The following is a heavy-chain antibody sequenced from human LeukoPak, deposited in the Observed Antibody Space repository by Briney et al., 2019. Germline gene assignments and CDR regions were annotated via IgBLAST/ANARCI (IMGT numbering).Heavy chain of an antibody. CDR2: IYYSGST. D-gene: IGHD3-10*01. J-gene: IGHJ4*02. CDR1: GGSISSYY. Sequence: SETLSLTCTVSGGSISSYYWSWIRQPPGKRLEWIGYIYYSGSTNYNPSLKSRVTISVDTSKNQFSLKLSSVTAADTAVYYCAREHMVRGVINRWGQGALVTVSS. V-gene: IGHV4-59*01. CDR3: AREHMVRGVINR.